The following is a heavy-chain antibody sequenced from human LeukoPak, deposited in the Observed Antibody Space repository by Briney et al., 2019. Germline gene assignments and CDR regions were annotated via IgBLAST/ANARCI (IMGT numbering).Heavy chain of an antibody. CDR2: ISYDGSNE. J-gene: IGHJ4*02. Sequence: GRSLRLSCTAYGFTFSNYGMHWVRQAPGKGLEWVAVISYDGSNEYYVDSVKGRFTISRDNSKNTLYLQMNSLRAEDTAVYYCAKGLGYCSSISCSFYFDYWGQGTLVTVSS. CDR3: AKGLGYCSSISCSFYFDY. D-gene: IGHD2-2*01. CDR1: GFTFSNYG. V-gene: IGHV3-30*18.